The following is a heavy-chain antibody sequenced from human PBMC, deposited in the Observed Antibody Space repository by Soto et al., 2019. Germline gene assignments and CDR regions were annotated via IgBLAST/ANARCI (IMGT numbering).Heavy chain of an antibody. CDR3: AYGSRGSYYYYGMDV. Sequence: GGSLRLSCAASGFTFSSYSMNWVRQAPGKGLEWVSYISSSSSTIYYADSVKGRFTISRDNAKNSLYLQMNSLRDEDTAVYYCAYGSRGSYYYYGMDVWGQGTTVTVSS. CDR2: ISSSSSTI. D-gene: IGHD3-10*01. CDR1: GFTFSSYS. J-gene: IGHJ6*02. V-gene: IGHV3-48*02.